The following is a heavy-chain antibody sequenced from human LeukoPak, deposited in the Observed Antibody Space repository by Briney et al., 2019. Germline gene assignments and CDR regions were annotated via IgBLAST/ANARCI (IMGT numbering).Heavy chain of an antibody. Sequence: GGSLRLSCAASEFPFRNYAMSWVRQAPGKGLEWVSAITDSGGNTYHADSVKGRFPTSRDKSKNTFFLQMYSPRVEDPAVYSWAKGSSSSRPYYFDYWGQGTLVTVSS. J-gene: IGHJ4*02. CDR1: EFPFRNYA. D-gene: IGHD6-6*01. CDR3: AKGSSSSRPYYFDY. CDR2: ITDSGGNT. V-gene: IGHV3-23*01.